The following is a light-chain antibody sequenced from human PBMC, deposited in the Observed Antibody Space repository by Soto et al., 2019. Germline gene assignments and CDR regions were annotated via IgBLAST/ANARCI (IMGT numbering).Light chain of an antibody. CDR2: RAS. V-gene: IGKV1-5*03. Sequence: DIEMTQSPSTLSVSVGERATLTCRASQTLSSWLAWYQQKPGKAPKLLIYRASTLKSGVPSRFSGSGSGTEFTLTISSLQPDDFATYYCQHYNSYSEAFGRGTKVDIK. CDR3: QHYNSYSEA. CDR1: QTLSSW. J-gene: IGKJ1*01.